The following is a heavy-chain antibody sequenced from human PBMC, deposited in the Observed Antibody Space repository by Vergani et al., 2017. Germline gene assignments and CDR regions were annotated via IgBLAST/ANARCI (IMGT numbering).Heavy chain of an antibody. CDR2: FDPEDGET. D-gene: IGHD3-3*01. J-gene: IGHJ3*02. V-gene: IGHV1-24*01. CDR3: ATAMYYDFWSGYDRSAFDI. CDR1: GYTLTELS. Sequence: QVQLVQSGAEVKKPGASVKVSCKVSGYTLTELSMHWVRQAPGKGLEWMGGFDPEDGETIYAQKFQGRVTMTEDTSTDTAYMELSSLRSEDTAVYYCATAMYYDFWSGYDRSAFDIWGQGTMVTVSS.